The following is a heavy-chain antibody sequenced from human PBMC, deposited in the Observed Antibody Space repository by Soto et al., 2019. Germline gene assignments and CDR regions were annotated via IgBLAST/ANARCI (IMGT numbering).Heavy chain of an antibody. D-gene: IGHD2-2*01. CDR1: GYSFTSYW. Sequence: GESLKISCKTSGYSFTSYWIGWVRQMPGKGMEWMGNIYPYDSDTRYSPSFQGQVTISADTSVTTAYLQWSGLRASDTAMYFCARHLVGSTRGNFDYWGQGTLVTVSS. V-gene: IGHV5-51*01. J-gene: IGHJ4*01. CDR3: ARHLVGSTRGNFDY. CDR2: IYPYDSDT.